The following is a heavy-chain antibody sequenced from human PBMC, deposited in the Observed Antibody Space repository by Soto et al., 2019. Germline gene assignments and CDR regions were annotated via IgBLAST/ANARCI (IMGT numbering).Heavy chain of an antibody. CDR3: ARSIAVAINWFDP. D-gene: IGHD6-19*01. Sequence: QVQLQESGPGLVKPSGTLSLTCAVSGGSISSSNWWSWVRQPPGKGLEWIGEIYHSGSTNYNPSPKSRVTISVDQSKNQFSLKLSSVTAADTAVYYCARSIAVAINWFDPWGQGTLVTVSS. CDR2: IYHSGST. CDR1: GGSISSSNW. V-gene: IGHV4-4*02. J-gene: IGHJ5*02.